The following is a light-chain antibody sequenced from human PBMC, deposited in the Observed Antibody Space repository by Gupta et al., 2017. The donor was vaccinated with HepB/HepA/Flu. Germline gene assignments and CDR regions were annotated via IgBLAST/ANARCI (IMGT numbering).Light chain of an antibody. CDR3: QHRYSTPRT. J-gene: IGKJ1*01. Sequence: DIQMTQSPSSLSASVGDRVTITCRASQSISSYLNWYQQKPGKVPKLLIYAASRVKSGVPSRFSGSGXGTXFTLTIXRRQPEDFATYYCQHRYSTPRTFGXGTKVEIK. CDR1: QSISSY. CDR2: AAS. V-gene: IGKV1-39*01.